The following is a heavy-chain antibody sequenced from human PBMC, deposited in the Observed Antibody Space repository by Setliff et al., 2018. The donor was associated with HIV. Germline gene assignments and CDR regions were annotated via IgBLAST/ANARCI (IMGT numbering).Heavy chain of an antibody. Sequence: PGGSLRLSCAASGFTFRNYKMNWVRQAPGKGLEWVSSITIGSGDVFYADSVQGRFTIFRDNAKNSLYLQMNSLRAEDTAFYYCSKEKFTFTVVRGVIDSWGQGTLVTVSS. CDR1: GFTFRNYK. CDR3: SKEKFTFTVVRGVIDS. V-gene: IGHV3-21*04. J-gene: IGHJ4*02. CDR2: ITIGSGDV. D-gene: IGHD3-10*01.